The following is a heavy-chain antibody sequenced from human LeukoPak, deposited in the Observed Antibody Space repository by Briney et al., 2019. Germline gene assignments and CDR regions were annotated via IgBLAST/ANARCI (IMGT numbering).Heavy chain of an antibody. Sequence: SETLSLTCTVSGGSISSSSYYWSWIRQPPGKGLEWIGYIYYSGSTIYNPSLKSRVTISVDTSKNQFSLKLSSVTAADTAVYYCARRGSYYFDYWGQGTLVTVSS. D-gene: IGHD1-26*01. CDR2: IYYSGST. V-gene: IGHV4-61*01. CDR3: ARRGSYYFDY. J-gene: IGHJ4*02. CDR1: GGSISSSSYY.